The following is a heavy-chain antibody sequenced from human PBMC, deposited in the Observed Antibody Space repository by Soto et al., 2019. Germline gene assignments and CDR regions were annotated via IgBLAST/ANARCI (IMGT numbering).Heavy chain of an antibody. D-gene: IGHD3-9*01. J-gene: IGHJ4*02. CDR1: GFTVSSKY. CDR3: ARDGSLVLRYFDWPQWYFDY. V-gene: IGHV3-66*01. Sequence: GGSLRLSCAASGFTVSSKYMSWVRQAPGKGLEWVSLIQSGGTTYYADSVKGRFTISRDSSKNTLYLQMNSLRAEDTAVYYCARDGSLVLRYFDWPQWYFDYWGQGTLVTVSS. CDR2: IQSGGTT.